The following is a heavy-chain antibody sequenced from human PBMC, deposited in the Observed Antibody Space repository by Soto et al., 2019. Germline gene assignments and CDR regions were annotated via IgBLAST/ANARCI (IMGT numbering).Heavy chain of an antibody. D-gene: IGHD2-2*01. CDR3: ARVGVPAATRYYYGMDV. V-gene: IGHV4-31*03. CDR2: IYCSGST. J-gene: IGHJ6*02. Sequence: SETLSLTCTVSGGSISSGGYYWSCIRQRPGKGVGWIGYIYCSGSTYYNPSLKSRVTISVDTSKNEFSLKLWSVTAAATAVYYCARVGVPAATRYYYGMDVWGQGTTVPVAS. CDR1: GGSISSGGYY.